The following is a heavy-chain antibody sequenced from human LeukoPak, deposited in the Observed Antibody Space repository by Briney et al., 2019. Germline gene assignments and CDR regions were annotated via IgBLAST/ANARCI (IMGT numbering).Heavy chain of an antibody. CDR3: ARARNYYDSSDYYYEGDAFDI. D-gene: IGHD3-22*01. CDR2: IYYSGST. J-gene: IGHJ3*02. V-gene: IGHV4-59*01. CDR1: GGSISSYH. Sequence: SETLSLTCTVSGGSISSYHWSWIRQPPGKGLECIGFIYYSGSTNYNPSLKSRVTISVDTSKNQFSLKLSSVTAADTAVYYCARARNYYDSSDYYYEGDAFDIWGQGTMVTVSS.